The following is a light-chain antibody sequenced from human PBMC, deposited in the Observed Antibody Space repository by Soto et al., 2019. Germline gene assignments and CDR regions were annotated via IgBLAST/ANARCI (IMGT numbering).Light chain of an antibody. CDR3: QQYGSSPFA. J-gene: IGKJ3*01. CDR2: AAS. V-gene: IGKV3-20*01. CDR1: LSVSSNY. Sequence: EIVLTQSPGTLSLSPGERATLSCRASLSVSSNYLAWYQQKPGQAPRLLISAASSRATGIPYRFSGSGSGTDFTLTISGLEPEDFAVYYCQQYGSSPFAFGPGTKVDIK.